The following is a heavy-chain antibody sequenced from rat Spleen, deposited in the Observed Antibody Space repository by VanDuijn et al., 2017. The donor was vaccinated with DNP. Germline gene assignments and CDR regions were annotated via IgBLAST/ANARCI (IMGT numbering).Heavy chain of an antibody. J-gene: IGHJ2*01. CDR3: TSYYSGDFHY. CDR2: MWNSGST. CDR1: GFSLTDYS. V-gene: IGHV2S63*01. Sequence: EVQLKESGPGLVQPSQTLSLTCTVSGFSLTDYSVHWVRQPAGKGLEWMGLMWNSGSTAYNSALKSRLSISRDTSKSQVFLKMNSLQTEDTAIYYCTSYYSGDFHYWGQGVMVTVSS. D-gene: IGHD1-1*01.